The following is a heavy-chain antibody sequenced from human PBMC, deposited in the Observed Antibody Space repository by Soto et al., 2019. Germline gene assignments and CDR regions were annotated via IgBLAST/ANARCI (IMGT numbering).Heavy chain of an antibody. J-gene: IGHJ5*01. CDR2: RSYTESP. D-gene: IGHD3-16*01. V-gene: IGHV4-61*01. CDR3: ARVGWGGDS. CDR1: GGSVSSGPYH. Sequence: QVQLQESGPGLVKPSETLSLTCSVSGGSVSSGPYHWIWVREAPGKGLEWIGFRSYTESPDYNQSFKSRIVISIGRPNNQLSLELKSVTAAATAVYFCARVGWGGDSWGQGTLVIVSA.